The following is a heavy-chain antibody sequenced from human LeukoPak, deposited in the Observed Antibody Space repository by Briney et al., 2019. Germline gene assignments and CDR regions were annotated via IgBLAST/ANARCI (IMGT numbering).Heavy chain of an antibody. V-gene: IGHV4-34*01. J-gene: IGHJ4*02. CDR2: TNHSGST. Sequence: AATLSLTCAVYGGSFSGYYWSWIRQPPAKGLEWIGETNHSGSTIYNPSLKSRVTISVDTSKNHFSLKLSSVTAADTAVYYCARDSGEAEVPAAMFDYWGQGTLVTDS. D-gene: IGHD2-2*01. CDR3: ARDSGEAEVPAAMFDY. CDR1: GGSFSGYY.